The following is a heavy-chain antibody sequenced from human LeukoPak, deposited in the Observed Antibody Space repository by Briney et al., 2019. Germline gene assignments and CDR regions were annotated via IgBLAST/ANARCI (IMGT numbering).Heavy chain of an antibody. V-gene: IGHV1-18*01. CDR3: ARDRLDLRFGELHLNY. Sequence: GASVKVSCKASGYTFTSYGISWVRQAPGQGLEWMGWISAYNGNTNYAQKLQGRVTMTTDTSTSTVYMELSSLRSEDAAVYYCARDRLDLRFGELHLNYWGQGTLVTVSS. J-gene: IGHJ4*02. CDR2: ISAYNGNT. CDR1: GYTFTSYG. D-gene: IGHD3-10*01.